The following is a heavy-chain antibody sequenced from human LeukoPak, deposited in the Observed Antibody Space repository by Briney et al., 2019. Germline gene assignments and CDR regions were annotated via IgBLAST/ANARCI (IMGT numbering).Heavy chain of an antibody. Sequence: ASVKVSCKASGYTFTSYGINWVRQAPGQGLEWMGWISAYNGNTNYAQKFQGRVTMTEDTSTDTAYMELSSLRSEDTAVYYCATVGRDGYNSWWDYWGQGTLVTVSS. J-gene: IGHJ4*02. CDR3: ATVGRDGYNSWWDY. V-gene: IGHV1-18*01. CDR1: GYTFTSYG. D-gene: IGHD5-24*01. CDR2: ISAYNGNT.